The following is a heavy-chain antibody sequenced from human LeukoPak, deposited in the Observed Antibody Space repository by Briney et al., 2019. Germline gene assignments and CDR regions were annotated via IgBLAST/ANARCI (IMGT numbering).Heavy chain of an antibody. CDR2: INHSGST. CDR3: ARSSSPGTRQLGSGTNWFDP. CDR1: GGSFSGYY. D-gene: IGHD6-19*01. V-gene: IGHV4-34*01. J-gene: IGHJ5*02. Sequence: SETLSLTCAVYGGSFSGYYWSWIRQPPGKGLEWIGEINHSGSTNYNPSLKSRVTISVDTSKNQFSLKLSSVTAADTAVYYCARSSSPGTRQLGSGTNWFDPWGQGTLVTVSS.